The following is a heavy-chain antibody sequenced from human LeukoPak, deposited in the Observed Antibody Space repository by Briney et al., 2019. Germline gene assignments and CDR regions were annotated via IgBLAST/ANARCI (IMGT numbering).Heavy chain of an antibody. D-gene: IGHD3-22*01. J-gene: IGHJ3*02. Sequence: VASVKVSCKASGYTFTSYYMHWVRQAPGQGLEWMGGIIPIFGTANYAQKFQGRVTITTDESTSTAYMELSSLRSEDTAVYYCARETIGYYDSSGNSAFDIWGQGTMVTVSS. CDR1: GYTFTSYY. CDR2: IIPIFGTA. CDR3: ARETIGYYDSSGNSAFDI. V-gene: IGHV1-69*05.